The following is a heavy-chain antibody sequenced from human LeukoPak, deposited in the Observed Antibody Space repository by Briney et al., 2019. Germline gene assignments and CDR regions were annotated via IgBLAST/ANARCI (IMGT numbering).Heavy chain of an antibody. CDR1: GFTVSSNY. Sequence: PGGSLRLSCAASGFTVSSNYMSWVRQAPGKGPEWVSYMNSGGTTIYYADSVKGRFIISRDNAKNSLFLQMNSLRADDTAVYYCARGRGGGYWGQGTQVTVSS. V-gene: IGHV3-11*04. D-gene: IGHD2-15*01. J-gene: IGHJ4*02. CDR2: MNSGGTTI. CDR3: ARGRGGGY.